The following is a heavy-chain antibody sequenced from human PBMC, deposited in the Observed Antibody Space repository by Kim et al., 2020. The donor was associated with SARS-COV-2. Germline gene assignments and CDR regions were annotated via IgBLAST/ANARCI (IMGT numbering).Heavy chain of an antibody. CDR3: ARDDRLSSFDP. Sequence: PTYAQGFTGRFVFSLDTSVSTAYLQISSLKAEDTAVYYCARDDRLSSFDPWGQGTLVTVSS. V-gene: IGHV7-4-1*02. CDR2: P. D-gene: IGHD3-22*01. J-gene: IGHJ5*02.